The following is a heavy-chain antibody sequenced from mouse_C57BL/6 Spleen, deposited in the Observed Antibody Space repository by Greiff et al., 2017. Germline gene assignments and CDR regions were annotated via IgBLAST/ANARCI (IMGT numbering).Heavy chain of an antibody. CDR2: INPSTGGT. D-gene: IGHD2-2*01. Sequence: EVQLQQSGPELVKPGASVKISCTASGYSFTGYYMNWVKQSPEKSLEWIGEINPSTGGTTYNQKFKAKATLTVDKSSSTAYMQLKSLTSEDSAVYYCARSYGYDWFAYWGQGTLVTVSA. J-gene: IGHJ3*01. V-gene: IGHV1-42*01. CDR1: GYSFTGYY. CDR3: ARSYGYDWFAY.